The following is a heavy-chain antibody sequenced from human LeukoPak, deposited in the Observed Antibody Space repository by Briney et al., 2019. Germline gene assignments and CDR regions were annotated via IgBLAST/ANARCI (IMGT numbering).Heavy chain of an antibody. CDR1: GYTPTELS. J-gene: IGHJ4*02. V-gene: IGHV1-24*01. D-gene: IGHD2-15*01. CDR3: ATDLTKYCSGGSCYTY. Sequence: ASVKVSCKVSGYTPTELSMHWVRQAPGKGLEWMGGFDPEDGETIYAQKFQGRVTMTEDTSTDTAYMELSSLRSEDTAVYYCATDLTKYCSGGSCYTYWGQGTLVTASS. CDR2: FDPEDGET.